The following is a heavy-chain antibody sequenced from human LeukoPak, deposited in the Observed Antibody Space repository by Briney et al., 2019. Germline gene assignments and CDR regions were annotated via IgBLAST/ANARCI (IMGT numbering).Heavy chain of an antibody. Sequence: GGSLRLSCAASGFTFSSYVTHWVRQAPGKGLEWVGRIKSKTDGGTTGYAAPVKGRFTISRDDSKNTLYLQMNSLKTEDTAVYYCTTQQWLVPYYFDYWGQGTLVTVSS. CDR2: IKSKTDGGTT. V-gene: IGHV3-15*01. D-gene: IGHD6-19*01. J-gene: IGHJ4*02. CDR3: TTQQWLVPYYFDY. CDR1: GFTFSSYV.